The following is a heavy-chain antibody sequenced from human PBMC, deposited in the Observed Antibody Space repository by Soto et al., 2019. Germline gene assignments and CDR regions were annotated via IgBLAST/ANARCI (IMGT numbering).Heavy chain of an antibody. CDR2: ISYDGSNK. D-gene: IGHD3-22*01. V-gene: IGHV3-30*18. CDR3: AKDSSGITTIVVVTPRNSAFDI. CDR1: GFTFSSYG. J-gene: IGHJ3*02. Sequence: QVQLVESGGGVVQPGRSLRLSCAASGFTFSSYGMHWVRQAPGKGLEWVAVISYDGSNKYYADSVKGRFTISRDNSKNTLYLQMNSLRAEDTAVYYCAKDSSGITTIVVVTPRNSAFDIWGQGTMVTVSS.